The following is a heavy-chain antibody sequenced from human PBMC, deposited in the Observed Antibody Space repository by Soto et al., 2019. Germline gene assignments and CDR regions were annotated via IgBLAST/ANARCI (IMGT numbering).Heavy chain of an antibody. Sequence: EVQLVESGGGLVKPGGSLRLSCAASGFTFSSYSMNWVRQAPGKGLEWVSSISSSSSYINYADSLQGRFTISRDNARNSLYLQMNSLRAEDTAVYYCARGFAWPNYMDVWGKGTTVTVSS. CDR1: GFTFSSYS. J-gene: IGHJ6*03. V-gene: IGHV3-21*01. CDR2: ISSSSSYI. CDR3: ARGFAWPNYMDV. D-gene: IGHD3-3*01.